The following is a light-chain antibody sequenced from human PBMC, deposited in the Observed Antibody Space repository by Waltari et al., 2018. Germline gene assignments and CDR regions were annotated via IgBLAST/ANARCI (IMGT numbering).Light chain of an antibody. J-gene: IGKJ3*01. V-gene: IGKV1-39*01. CDR3: QQSYSTPCT. CDR2: AAS. Sequence: DIQMTQSPSSLSASVGYKVPITCRAIQSISSYLNWYQQKPGKAPKLLIYAASSLQSGVPSRCSGSGSGTDFTLTSSSLQPEDFATYYCQQSYSTPCTFGPGTKVDI. CDR1: QSISSY.